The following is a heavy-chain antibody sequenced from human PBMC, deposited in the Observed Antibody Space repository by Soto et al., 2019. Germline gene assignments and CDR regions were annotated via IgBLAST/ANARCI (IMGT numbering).Heavy chain of an antibody. CDR3: TKDRATHRNY. CDR1: GFTFRNYV. J-gene: IGHJ4*02. V-gene: IGHV3-30*18. CDR2: ISSDGSNK. Sequence: QVQLVESGGGVVQPGRSLSLSCAASGFTFRNYVMHWVRQAPGKGLEWVAVISSDGSNKYYADSVKGRFTLSRDNSKNTLYLQMNSLRIEDTDVYYCTKDRATHRNYWGQVTLVTVSS. D-gene: IGHD5-12*01.